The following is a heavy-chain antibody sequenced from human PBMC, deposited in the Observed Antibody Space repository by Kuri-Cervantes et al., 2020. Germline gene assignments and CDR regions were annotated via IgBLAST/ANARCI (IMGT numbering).Heavy chain of an antibody. CDR3: AKGVRYNWSYVRVSWYFDL. CDR2: ISGSGGST. Sequence: GGSLRLSCAASGFTFSSYAMSWVRQAPGKGLEWVSAISGSGGSTYYADSVKGRFTISRENSKNTLYLQMNSLRAEDTAVYYCAKGVRYNWSYVRVSWYFDLWGRGTLVTVSS. CDR1: GFTFSSYA. V-gene: IGHV3-23*01. J-gene: IGHJ2*01. D-gene: IGHD1-7*01.